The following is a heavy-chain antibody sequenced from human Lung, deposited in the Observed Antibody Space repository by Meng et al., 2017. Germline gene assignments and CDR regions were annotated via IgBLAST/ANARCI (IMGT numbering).Heavy chain of an antibody. Sequence: QVQVPPSGPGLVNPSHILSLTWSISRDSVSNNRAAWNWIRQSPSRGLEWLGRTYYRSKWYSDYATSGRSRRTINADTSKNQFSLQLHSLTPEDTAVYYCTGVGHKNWFDSSGQGNLVTVSS. J-gene: IGHJ5*01. CDR1: RDSVSNNRAA. D-gene: IGHD2-21*01. V-gene: IGHV6-1*01. CDR2: TYYRSKWYS. CDR3: TGVGHKNWFDS.